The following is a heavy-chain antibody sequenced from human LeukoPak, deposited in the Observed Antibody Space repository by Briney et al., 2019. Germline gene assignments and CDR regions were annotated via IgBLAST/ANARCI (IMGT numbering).Heavy chain of an antibody. D-gene: IGHD3-10*01. CDR2: INHSGST. CDR1: GWSFSVYY. CDR3: ARCPNYGSGSYYNPFDY. Sequence: PSETLSLTFAVYGWSFSVYYWTWIRQPPGKGLDWSGEINHSGSTNYNPSLKRRVTISVDTSKNQFSLKLSSVTAADTAVYCCARCPNYGSGSYYNPFDYWGQGTLVTVSS. J-gene: IGHJ4*02. V-gene: IGHV4-34*01.